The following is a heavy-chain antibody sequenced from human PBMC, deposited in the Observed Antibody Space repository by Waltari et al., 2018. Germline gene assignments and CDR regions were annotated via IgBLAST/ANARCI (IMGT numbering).Heavy chain of an antibody. J-gene: IGHJ4*02. Sequence: EVQLVESGGGLVKPGGSLRLSCAASGFTFSSYSMNWVRQAPGKGLEWVSSISSSSSYIYYAESVKGRFTISRDNAKNSLYLKMNSLRAEDTAVYYCARDSSSTYFDYWGQGTLVTVSS. CDR3: ARDSSSTYFDY. V-gene: IGHV3-21*01. CDR1: GFTFSSYS. CDR2: ISSSSSYI. D-gene: IGHD6-6*01.